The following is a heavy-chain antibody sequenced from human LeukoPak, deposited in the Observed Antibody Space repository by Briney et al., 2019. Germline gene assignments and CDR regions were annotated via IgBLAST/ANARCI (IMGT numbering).Heavy chain of an antibody. Sequence: SETLSLTCTVSGGSISSYYWSWIRQPPGKGLEWIDYIYYSGSTNYNPSLKSRVTISVDTSKNQFSLKLSSVTAADTAVYYCARAGSIVVPAAIKYYYYGMDVWGQGTTVTVSS. D-gene: IGHD2-2*01. CDR1: GGSISSYY. J-gene: IGHJ6*02. CDR3: ARAGSIVVPAAIKYYYYGMDV. V-gene: IGHV4-59*01. CDR2: IYYSGST.